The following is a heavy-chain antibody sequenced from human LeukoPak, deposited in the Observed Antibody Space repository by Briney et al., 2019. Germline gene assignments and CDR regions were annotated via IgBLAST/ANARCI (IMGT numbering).Heavy chain of an antibody. Sequence: QPGRSLRLSCAASGFTFDDYAMHWVRQAPGKGLEWVSGISWNSGSIGYADSVKGRFTISRDNSKNTLYLQMNSLRAEDTAVYYCAKRLTGTIGTTYFDYWGQGTLVTVSS. D-gene: IGHD1-20*01. CDR3: AKRLTGTIGTTYFDY. CDR1: GFTFDDYA. CDR2: ISWNSGSI. J-gene: IGHJ4*02. V-gene: IGHV3-9*01.